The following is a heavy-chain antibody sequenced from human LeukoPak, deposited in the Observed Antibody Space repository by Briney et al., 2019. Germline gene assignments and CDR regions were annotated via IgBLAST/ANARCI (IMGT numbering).Heavy chain of an antibody. CDR1: GDSVSSNSAA. V-gene: IGHV6-1*01. Sequence: QTLSLTCAISGDSVSSNSAAWNWIRQSPSRGLEWLGRTYYRSKWYNDYAVSVKSRITINPDTSKNQFSLQLNSVTPEDTAVYYCAREIAAAGNRLFDYWGQGILVTVSS. CDR2: TYYRSKWYN. CDR3: AREIAAAGNRLFDY. J-gene: IGHJ4*02. D-gene: IGHD6-13*01.